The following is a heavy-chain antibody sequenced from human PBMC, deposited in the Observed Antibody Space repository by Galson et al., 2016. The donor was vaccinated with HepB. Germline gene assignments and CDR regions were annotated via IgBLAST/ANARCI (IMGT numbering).Heavy chain of an antibody. V-gene: IGHV3-48*04. CDR2: ISSSSATI. D-gene: IGHD6-19*01. CDR1: GFRFSTYT. Sequence: SLSLSCAASGFRFSTYTMHWVRQTPGKGLEWVASISSSSATIYYVDSVKGRFAVSRDNAKNSVYLQMNSLRVEDTAVYYCTRDGALPGGWVWIDPWGQGTLVIVSS. J-gene: IGHJ5*02. CDR3: TRDGALPGGWVWIDP.